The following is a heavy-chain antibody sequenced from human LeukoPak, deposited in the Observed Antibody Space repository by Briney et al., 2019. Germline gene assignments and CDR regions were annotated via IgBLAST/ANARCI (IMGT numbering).Heavy chain of an antibody. J-gene: IGHJ4*02. V-gene: IGHV4-39*01. CDR3: ARLYYDSSGYYQICYFDY. CDR1: GGSISSSSYY. Sequence: PSETLSLTCTVSGGSISSSSYYWGWIRQPPRRGLEWIVSIYYSGSTYYNPSLKSRVTISVDTSKNQFSLNLSSVTAADTAVYYCARLYYDSSGYYQICYFDYWGQGTLVTVSS. D-gene: IGHD3-22*01. CDR2: IYYSGST.